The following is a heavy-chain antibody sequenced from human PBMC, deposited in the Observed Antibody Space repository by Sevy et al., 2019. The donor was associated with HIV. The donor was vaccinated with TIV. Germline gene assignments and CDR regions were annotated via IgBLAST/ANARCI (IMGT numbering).Heavy chain of an antibody. J-gene: IGHJ1*01. Sequence: GGSLRLSCAASGFTFSSYGMHWVRQAPGKGLEWVAVISYDGSNKYYADSVKGRFTISRDNSKNTLYLQMNSLRAEDTALYYCAKDESCSGGSCYRGTYFQHWGQGTLVTVSS. CDR1: GFTFSSYG. CDR2: ISYDGSNK. V-gene: IGHV3-30*18. D-gene: IGHD2-15*01. CDR3: AKDESCSGGSCYRGTYFQH.